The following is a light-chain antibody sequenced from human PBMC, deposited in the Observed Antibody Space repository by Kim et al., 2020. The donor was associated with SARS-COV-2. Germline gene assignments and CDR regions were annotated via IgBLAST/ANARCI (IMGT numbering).Light chain of an antibody. Sequence: GSPGKRATLACRANENIGTYLAWYQQRPGQAPKFLISRASTRATGVPARFTGSGSGTECTLTISSLQSEDFAVYHCQQYNNWPWTFGQGTKVEIK. CDR1: ENIGTY. CDR3: QQYNNWPWT. CDR2: RAS. V-gene: IGKV3-15*01. J-gene: IGKJ1*01.